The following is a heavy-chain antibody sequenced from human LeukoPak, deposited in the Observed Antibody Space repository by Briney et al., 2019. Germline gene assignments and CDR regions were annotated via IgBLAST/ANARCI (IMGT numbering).Heavy chain of an antibody. J-gene: IGHJ4*02. V-gene: IGHV1-2*02. CDR1: GYTFTGYY. CDR3: ARDPSDSSGWTLFDY. CDR2: INPNSGGT. D-gene: IGHD6-19*01. Sequence: ASVKVSCKASGYTFTGYYMHWVRQAPGQGLEWMGWINPNSGGTNYAQKFQGRVTVTRDTSISTAYMELSRLRSDDTAVYYCARDPSDSSGWTLFDYWGQGTRVTVSS.